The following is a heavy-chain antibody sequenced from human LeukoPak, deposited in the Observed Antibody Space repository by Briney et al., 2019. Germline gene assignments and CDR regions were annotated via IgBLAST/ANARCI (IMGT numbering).Heavy chain of an antibody. CDR2: INPNSGGT. V-gene: IGHV1-2*02. D-gene: IGHD3-16*02. CDR1: GYTFTGYY. CDR3: ARDLVGGVATYDYVWGSYPRGV. J-gene: IGHJ6*02. Sequence: ASVTVSFMASGYTFTGYYMHWVRQAPGQGLEWMGWINPNSGGTNYAQKFQGRVTTTRDTSISTAYMELSRLRSDDTDVYYCARDLVGGVATYDYVWGSYPRGVWGQGTTVTVSS.